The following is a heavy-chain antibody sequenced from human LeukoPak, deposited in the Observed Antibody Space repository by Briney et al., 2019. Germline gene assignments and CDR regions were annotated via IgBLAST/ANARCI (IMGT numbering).Heavy chain of an antibody. J-gene: IGHJ3*02. CDR2: ISWNSGSI. CDR1: GFTFDDYA. Sequence: PGRSLRLSCAASGFTFDDYAMHWVRQAPGKGLEWVSGISWNSGSIGYADSVKGRFTISRDNAKNSLYLQMNSLRAEDTALYYCARDNVDIVATITPGNAFDIWGQGTMVTVSS. D-gene: IGHD5-12*01. V-gene: IGHV3-9*01. CDR3: ARDNVDIVATITPGNAFDI.